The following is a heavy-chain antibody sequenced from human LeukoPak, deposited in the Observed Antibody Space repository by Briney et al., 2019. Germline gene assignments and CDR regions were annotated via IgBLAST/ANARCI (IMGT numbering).Heavy chain of an antibody. V-gene: IGHV3-49*03. Sequence: GGSLRLSCTTSGFNFGDYAMSWFRQAPEKGLEGIGFITHKAFGGTAEYAASVKGRFTISRDDSRSTAYLQMDNVRTEDTGIYYCTRDEFGYGSNFFDYWGQGTLVTVSS. D-gene: IGHD3-22*01. CDR2: ITHKAFGGTA. CDR3: TRDEFGYGSNFFDY. CDR1: GFNFGDYA. J-gene: IGHJ4*02.